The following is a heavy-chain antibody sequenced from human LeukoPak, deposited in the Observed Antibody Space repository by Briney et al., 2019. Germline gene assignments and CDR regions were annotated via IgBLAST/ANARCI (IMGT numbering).Heavy chain of an antibody. CDR3: ARVREATIAPFFDY. J-gene: IGHJ4*02. V-gene: IGHV4-31*03. CDR1: GDSISSGDYY. CDR2: IYYSGST. Sequence: PSQTLSLTCTVSGDSISSGDYYWTWLRQHPGKGLEWIGCIYYSGSTYYNLSLKSRVIISADTSKNHFSLKLSSVTAADTAVYYCARVREATIAPFFDYWGQGSLVTVSS. D-gene: IGHD6-13*01.